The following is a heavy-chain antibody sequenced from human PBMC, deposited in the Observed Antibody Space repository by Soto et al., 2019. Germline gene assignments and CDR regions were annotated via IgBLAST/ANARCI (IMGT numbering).Heavy chain of an antibody. D-gene: IGHD6-13*01. J-gene: IGHJ4*02. Sequence: QVQLVESGGGVVQPGRSLRLSCAASGFIFSDYAMHWVRPAPGKGLEWVAVISYGGDNKYYADSVRGRFAISRDNLKNPLDLQMNILNPEDTAVYHCAKARYSTSWYGLKADFWRQGTLVTVSS. CDR2: ISYGGDNK. CDR3: AKARYSTSWYGLKADF. V-gene: IGHV3-30*09. CDR1: GFIFSDYA.